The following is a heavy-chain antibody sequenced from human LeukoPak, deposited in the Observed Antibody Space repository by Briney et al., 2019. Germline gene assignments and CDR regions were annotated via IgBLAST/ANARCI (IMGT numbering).Heavy chain of an antibody. Sequence: GGSLRLSCAASGFTFSSYAMSWVRQAPGKGLGWVSAISGSGGSTYYADSVKGRFTISRDNSKNTLYLQMNSLRAEDTAVYYCAKDWAAAAGTDYYYYMDVWGKGTTVTISS. D-gene: IGHD6-13*01. CDR2: ISGSGGST. V-gene: IGHV3-23*01. J-gene: IGHJ6*03. CDR3: AKDWAAAAGTDYYYYMDV. CDR1: GFTFSSYA.